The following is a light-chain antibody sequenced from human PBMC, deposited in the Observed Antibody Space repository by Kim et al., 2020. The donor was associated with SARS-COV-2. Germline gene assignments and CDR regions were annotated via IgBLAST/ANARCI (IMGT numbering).Light chain of an antibody. Sequence: QSVLTQPPSASGTPGQRVTISCSGSSSNIGSNAVSWCQQLPGTAPKLLIYSFNQRPSGVPDRFSGSKSDTSASLAIIGLQSEDEADYYCAVWDDSLNGVVFGGGTKLTVL. CDR3: AVWDDSLNGVV. CDR1: SSNIGSNA. J-gene: IGLJ2*01. V-gene: IGLV1-44*01. CDR2: SFN.